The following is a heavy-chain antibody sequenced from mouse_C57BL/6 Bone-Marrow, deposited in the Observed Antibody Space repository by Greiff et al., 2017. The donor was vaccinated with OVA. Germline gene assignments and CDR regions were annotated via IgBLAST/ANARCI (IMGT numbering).Heavy chain of an antibody. CDR1: GFNIKDDY. J-gene: IGHJ2*01. D-gene: IGHD3-1*01. CDR3: TTGPFDY. CDR2: IDPENGDT. V-gene: IGHV14-4*01. Sequence: EVQLVESGAELVRPGASVKLSCTASGFNIKDDYMHWVKQRPEQGLEWIGWIDPENGDTEYASKFQGKATITADTSSNTAYLQLSSLTSEDTAVYYCTTGPFDYWGQGTTLTVSS.